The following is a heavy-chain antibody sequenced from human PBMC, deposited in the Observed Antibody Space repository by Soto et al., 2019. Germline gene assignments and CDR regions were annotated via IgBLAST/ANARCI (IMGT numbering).Heavy chain of an antibody. V-gene: IGHV1-24*01. CDR2: FDPEDGET. D-gene: IGHD3-10*01. Sequence: ASVKVSCKVSGYTLTELSMHWVRQAPGKGLEWMGGFDPEDGETIYAQKFQGRVTMTEDTSTDSAYMELSSLRSEDTAVYYCATQGRPMGRGVIGPLYYYGVDVWGQGTTVTVSS. J-gene: IGHJ6*02. CDR1: GYTLTELS. CDR3: ATQGRPMGRGVIGPLYYYGVDV.